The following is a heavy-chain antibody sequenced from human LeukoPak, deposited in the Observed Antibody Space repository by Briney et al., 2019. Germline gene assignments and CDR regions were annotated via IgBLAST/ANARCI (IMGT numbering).Heavy chain of an antibody. J-gene: IGHJ4*02. Sequence: SETLSLTCTVSGGSISSGGYYWSWIRQHPGKGLEWIVYIYYSGSTYYTPSLKSRATVSVDTSKNQFALKLSSVTAADTAVYYCARSPLTGYGYYFDYWGQGTLVTVSS. CDR2: IYYSGST. D-gene: IGHD3-9*01. CDR1: GGSISSGGYY. V-gene: IGHV4-31*03. CDR3: ARSPLTGYGYYFDY.